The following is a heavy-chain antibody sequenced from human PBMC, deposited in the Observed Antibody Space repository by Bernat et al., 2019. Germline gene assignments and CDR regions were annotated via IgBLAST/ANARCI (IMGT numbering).Heavy chain of an antibody. CDR2: IYHSGTT. V-gene: IGHV4-4*02. J-gene: IGHJ4*02. Sequence: QVQLQESGPGLVKPSGTLSLTCAVSGASISSNEWWSWVRQPPGKGLEWIGEIYHSGTTNYNPSLRRRVTMSVDKTKNQFSLRLNSVTAADTAVYYCASKIGILVAGPFYDYWGQGTLVTVSS. CDR1: GASISSNEW. CDR3: ASKIGILVAGPFYDY. D-gene: IGHD6-19*01.